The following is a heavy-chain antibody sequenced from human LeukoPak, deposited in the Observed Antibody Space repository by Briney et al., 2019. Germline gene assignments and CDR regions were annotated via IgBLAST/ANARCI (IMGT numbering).Heavy chain of an antibody. J-gene: IGHJ6*02. CDR2: IYYSGST. CDR3: ARDHKRYGMDV. CDR1: GGSISSGGYY. Sequence: SETLSLTCTVSGGSISSGGYYWSWIRQHPGKGLEWIGYIYYSGSTYYNPSLKSRVTISVDTSKNQFSLELSSVTAADTAVYYCARDHKRYGMDVWGQGTTVTVSS. V-gene: IGHV4-31*03.